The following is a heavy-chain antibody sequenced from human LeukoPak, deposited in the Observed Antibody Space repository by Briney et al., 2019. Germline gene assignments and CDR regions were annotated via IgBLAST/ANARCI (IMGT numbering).Heavy chain of an antibody. V-gene: IGHV3-33*06. Sequence: PGGSLRLSCAASGFTFSTHAMHWVRQAPAKGLEWVAMIWYDGKNTHYVDSVKGRFTISRDNSKNTVDLQMNSLRAEDTAVYYCAKDRSPSKWELPYDAFDIWGQGTMVTVSS. CDR3: AKDRSPSKWELPYDAFDI. CDR2: IWYDGKNT. CDR1: GFTFSTHA. D-gene: IGHD1-26*01. J-gene: IGHJ3*02.